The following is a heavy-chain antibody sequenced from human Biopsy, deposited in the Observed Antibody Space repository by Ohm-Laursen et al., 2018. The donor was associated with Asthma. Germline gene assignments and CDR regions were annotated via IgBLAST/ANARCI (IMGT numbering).Heavy chain of an antibody. CDR1: GGTLSNFA. V-gene: IGHV1-69*13. Sequence: GASVKVSCKAPGGTLSNFAISWVRQAPGQGLEWLGGIMTVFGTTNYAQKFQGRVTITADESTSTAYMEVTSLRSEDTDIYYCARCQVGYSSGWSLLLKKIYYSGMDVWGQGTAVTVSS. CDR2: IMTVFGTT. D-gene: IGHD6-19*01. CDR3: ARCQVGYSSGWSLLLKKIYYSGMDV. J-gene: IGHJ6*02.